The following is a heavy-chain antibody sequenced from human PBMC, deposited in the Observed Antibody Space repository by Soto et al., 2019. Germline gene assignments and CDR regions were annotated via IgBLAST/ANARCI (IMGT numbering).Heavy chain of an antibody. Sequence: QVQLVQSGTEVRKPGSSVKVSCKAPGGSFSTYAISWVRQAPGQGLEWMGGIIPIFDKPDYGQKFQGRLTITADESTTTAYMELSNLRSEDTAMYYCARAKDRAELGGNYYYIMAVWGQGTTVAVSS. V-gene: IGHV1-69*12. CDR1: GGSFSTYA. J-gene: IGHJ6*02. CDR2: IIPIFDKP. CDR3: ARAKDRAELGGNYYYIMAV. D-gene: IGHD1-26*01.